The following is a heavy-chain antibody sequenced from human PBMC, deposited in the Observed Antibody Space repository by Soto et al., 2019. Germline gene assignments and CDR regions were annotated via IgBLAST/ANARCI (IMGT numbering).Heavy chain of an antibody. D-gene: IGHD3-10*01. CDR2: IIPIFGTA. J-gene: IGHJ5*02. V-gene: IGHV1-69*01. CDR1: GGTFSSYA. Sequence: QVQLVQSGAEVKKPGSSVKVSCKASGGTFSSYAISWVRQAPGQGLEWMGGIIPIFGTANYAQKFQGRVTITAEESTSTAYMELSRLRSEDTAVSYWARDLGITMVRGVMWCDPWGQGTLVTVSS. CDR3: ARDLGITMVRGVMWCDP.